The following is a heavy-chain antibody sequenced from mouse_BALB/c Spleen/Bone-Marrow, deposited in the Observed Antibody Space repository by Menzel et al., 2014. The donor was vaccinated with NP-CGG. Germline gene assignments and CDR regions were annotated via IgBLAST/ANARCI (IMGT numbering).Heavy chain of an antibody. CDR2: INNNGGST. V-gene: IGHV5-6-3*01. J-gene: IGHJ1*01. CDR3: ARVYGWYFDV. D-gene: IGHD1-1*01. CDR1: GFTFSSYG. Sequence: EVKLVESGGGLVQPGGSLKLSCVASGFTFSSYGMSWVRQTPDKRLELVATINNNGGSTYYPDNVKGQFTISRDNAKNTLYLQMSSLKSEDTVMYYCARVYGWYFDVWGAGTTVTVSS.